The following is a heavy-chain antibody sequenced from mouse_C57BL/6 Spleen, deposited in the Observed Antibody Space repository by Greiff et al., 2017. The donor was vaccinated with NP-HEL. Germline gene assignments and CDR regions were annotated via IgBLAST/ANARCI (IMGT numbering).Heavy chain of an antibody. CDR2: INPNNGGT. CDR3: ARQGSSGTYYFDY. Sequence: SGPELVKPGASVKMSCKASGYTFTDYNMHWVKQSHGKSLEWIGYINPNNGGTSYNQKFKGKATLTVNKSSSTAYMELRSLTSEDSAVYYCARQGSSGTYYFDYWGQGTTLTVSS. D-gene: IGHD4-1*01. CDR1: GYTFTDYN. J-gene: IGHJ2*01. V-gene: IGHV1-22*01.